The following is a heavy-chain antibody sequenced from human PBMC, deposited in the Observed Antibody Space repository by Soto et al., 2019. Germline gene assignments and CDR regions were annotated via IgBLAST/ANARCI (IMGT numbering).Heavy chain of an antibody. CDR3: ATLDPLDYDFWSAKWVGYYYYGMDV. V-gene: IGHV1-69*13. D-gene: IGHD3-3*01. J-gene: IGHJ6*02. CDR1: GGTFSSYA. Sequence: GASVKVSCKASGGTFSSYAISWVRQAPGQGLEWMGGIIPIFGTANYAQKFQGRVTITADESTSTAYMELSSLRSEDTAVYYCATLDPLDYDFWSAKWVGYYYYGMDVWGQGTTVTVSS. CDR2: IIPIFGTA.